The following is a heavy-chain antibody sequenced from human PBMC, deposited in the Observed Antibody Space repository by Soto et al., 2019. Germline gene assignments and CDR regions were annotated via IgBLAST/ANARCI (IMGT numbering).Heavy chain of an antibody. CDR2: INPNSGGT. CDR3: ARWDPDYYYGMDV. J-gene: IGHJ6*02. CDR1: GYTFTGYY. D-gene: IGHD1-26*01. V-gene: IGHV1-2*04. Sequence: ASLKVSCKASGYTFTGYYMHWVRQAPGQGLEWMGWINPNSGGTNYAQKFQGWVTMTRDTSISTAYMELSRLRSDDTAVYYCARWDPDYYYGMDVWGQGTTVTVSS.